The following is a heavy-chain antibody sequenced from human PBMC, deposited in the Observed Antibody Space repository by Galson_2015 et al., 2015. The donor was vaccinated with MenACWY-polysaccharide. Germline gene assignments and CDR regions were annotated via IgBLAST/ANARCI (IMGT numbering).Heavy chain of an antibody. Sequence: SLRLSCAASGFTFSSYAMSWVRQAPGKGLEWVSAIRGSGGSTYYADSVKGRFTISRDNSKNTPYLQMNSLRAEDTAVYYCAKGTDYYYYYYGMDVWGQGTTVTVSS. D-gene: IGHD3-3*01. CDR1: GFTFSSYA. J-gene: IGHJ6*02. V-gene: IGHV3-23*01. CDR3: AKGTDYYYYYYGMDV. CDR2: IRGSGGST.